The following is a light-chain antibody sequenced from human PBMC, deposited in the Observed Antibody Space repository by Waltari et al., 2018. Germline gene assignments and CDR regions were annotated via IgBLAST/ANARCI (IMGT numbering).Light chain of an antibody. Sequence: QSALTQPASVSGTPGQSIAISCTGTTSDIGSYTFVSCYQHHPGKAPKVLLYQVNKRPSGVSVRFSGSQSGNTASLTISGLQAEDEADYYCSSYSSRSTLIFGGGTKLTVL. CDR3: SSYSSRSTLI. CDR1: TSDIGSYTF. J-gene: IGLJ2*01. CDR2: QVN. V-gene: IGLV2-14*01.